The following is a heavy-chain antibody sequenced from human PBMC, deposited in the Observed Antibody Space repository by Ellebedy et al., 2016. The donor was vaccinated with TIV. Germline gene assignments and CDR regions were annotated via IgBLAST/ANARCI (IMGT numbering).Heavy chain of an antibody. CDR3: ARDYVLWFGELSHWFDP. CDR1: GYTFTSYD. Sequence: ASVKVSCXASGYTFTSYDINWVRQATGQGLEWMGWMNPNSGNTGYAQKFQGRVTMTRNTSISTAYMELSSLRSEDTAVYYCARDYVLWFGELSHWFDPWGQGTLVTVSS. CDR2: MNPNSGNT. D-gene: IGHD3-10*01. J-gene: IGHJ5*02. V-gene: IGHV1-8*01.